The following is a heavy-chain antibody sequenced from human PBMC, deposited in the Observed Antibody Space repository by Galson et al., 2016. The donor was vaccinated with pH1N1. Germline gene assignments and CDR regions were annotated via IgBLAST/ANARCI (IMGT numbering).Heavy chain of an antibody. D-gene: IGHD3-10*01. CDR1: GDSVSSHTSA. CDR3: ARWDHSASYIDV. CDR2: TYYRARWYN. Sequence: CAISGDSVSSHTSAWSWLRQSPSRGLEWLGRTYYRARWYNNYGDSVAGRISITPDTAKNQFSLQLKSVNPEDTAVYFCARWDHSASYIDVCGQGTLVTVSS. J-gene: IGHJ4*02. V-gene: IGHV6-1*01.